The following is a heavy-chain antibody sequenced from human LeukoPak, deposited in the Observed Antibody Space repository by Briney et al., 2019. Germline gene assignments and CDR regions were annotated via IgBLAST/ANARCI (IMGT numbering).Heavy chain of an antibody. J-gene: IGHJ4*02. CDR1: GFTFSRFW. V-gene: IGHV3-74*01. Sequence: GGSLRLSCAASGFTFSRFWIHWVRQVPGKGLVWVSRINPDGSTRTYADSVKGRFTISRDNAKNTLYLQMNSLRVEDTAVYYCVTDHTGKEDKWGQGTLVTVSS. D-gene: IGHD1-1*01. CDR2: INPDGSTR. CDR3: VTDHTGKEDK.